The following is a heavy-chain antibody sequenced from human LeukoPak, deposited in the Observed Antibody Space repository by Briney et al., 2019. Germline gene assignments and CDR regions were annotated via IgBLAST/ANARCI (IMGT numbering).Heavy chain of an antibody. CDR1: GYTFTSYG. CDR2: ISAYNGNT. D-gene: IGHD2-2*01. V-gene: IGHV1-18*01. J-gene: IGHJ6*03. Sequence: ASVKVSCKASGYTFTSYGISWVRQAPGQGLEWMGWISAYNGNTNYAQKLQGRVTMTTDTSTSTAYMELRSLRSDDTAVYYCARENQYCSSTSCYGQVYYYYMDVWGKGTTVTVSS. CDR3: ARENQYCSSTSCYGQVYYYYMDV.